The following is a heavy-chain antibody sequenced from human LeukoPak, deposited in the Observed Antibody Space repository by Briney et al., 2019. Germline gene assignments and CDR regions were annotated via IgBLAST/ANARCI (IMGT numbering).Heavy chain of an antibody. J-gene: IGHJ4*02. D-gene: IGHD3-10*01. CDR1: GYSIRSAYY. V-gene: IGHV4-38-2*01. CDR3: AGWSGELLSIFAF. Sequence: SETLSLTCAVPGYSIRSAYYWGWIPQPPGKGLEWIGSVYHSGISYSNPSLKSRVSISVDTSKNQFSMRLSSVTAADTATYYCAGWSGELLSIFAFWGQGTLVTVYS. CDR2: VYHSGIS.